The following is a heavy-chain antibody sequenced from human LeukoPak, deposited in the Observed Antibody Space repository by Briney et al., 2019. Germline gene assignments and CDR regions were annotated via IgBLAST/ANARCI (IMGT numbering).Heavy chain of an antibody. CDR1: GFIFRSYA. V-gene: IGHV3-74*01. D-gene: IGHD4-23*01. J-gene: IGHJ4*02. CDR2: INNDGSST. Sequence: GGSLRLSCAASGFIFRSYAMSWVRQAPGKGLVWVSRINNDGSSTTYADSVKGRFTITRDNAKNTLYLQMNSLRAEDTAVYYCERDHGGLSIWGQGTLVTVSS. CDR3: ERDHGGLSI.